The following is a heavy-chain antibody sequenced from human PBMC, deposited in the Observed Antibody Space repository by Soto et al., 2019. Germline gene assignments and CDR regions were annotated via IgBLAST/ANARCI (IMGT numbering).Heavy chain of an antibody. CDR2: IYNGGST. V-gene: IGHV4-30-4*01. CDR1: GDSVSSVGFH. Sequence: PSETLSLTCTVSGDSVSSVGFHWAWLRRPPGKGLEWIGYIYNGGSTYYRPSLESRMHMSLDATRSQYSLRLTPVTAADTAVYFCAIAPVGLDTISYFDYWGQGKLVTVPS. CDR3: AIAPVGLDTISYFDY. J-gene: IGHJ4*02. D-gene: IGHD3-3*01.